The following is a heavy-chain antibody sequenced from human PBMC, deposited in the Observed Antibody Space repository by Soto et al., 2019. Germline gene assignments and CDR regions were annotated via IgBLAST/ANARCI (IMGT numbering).Heavy chain of an antibody. J-gene: IGHJ6*03. CDR3: ARYYYHYSHMDV. CDR1: GGSISSYY. V-gene: IGHV4-59*01. CDR2: IYYSGST. Sequence: SETLSLTCTVSGGSISSYYWSWIRQPPGKGLEWIGYIYYSGSTNYNPSLKSRFTISVDTSKNQFSLKLSSVTAADTAVYYCARYYYHYSHMDVWGKGTTVIVSS.